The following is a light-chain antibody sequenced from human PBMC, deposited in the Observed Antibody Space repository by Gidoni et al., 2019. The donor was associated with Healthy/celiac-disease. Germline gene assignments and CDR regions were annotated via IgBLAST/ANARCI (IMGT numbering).Light chain of an antibody. J-gene: IGKJ4*01. CDR3: QQYNNWPLT. CDR1: QSVSSN. Sequence: PATLSVSPGERATLSCRASQSVSSNLAWYQQKPGQAPRLLIYGASTRATGIPARFSGSGSGTEFTLTISSLQSEDFAVYYCQQYNNWPLTFGGGTKVEIK. V-gene: IGKV3-15*01. CDR2: GAS.